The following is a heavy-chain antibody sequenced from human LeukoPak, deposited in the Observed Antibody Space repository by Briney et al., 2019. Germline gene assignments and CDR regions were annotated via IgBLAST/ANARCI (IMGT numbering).Heavy chain of an antibody. V-gene: IGHV3-30*01. CDR2: TSTDGSDK. D-gene: IGHD3-10*01. J-gene: IGHJ3*02. CDR3: ARSAGGAFDI. Sequence: GGSLRLSCAASGFXFNIYAMHWVRQAPGKGLEWEALTSTDGSDKYNAGSVKGRFTISRDNSKNTVYLQMNSLRPEDTAIYYCARSAGGAFDIWGQGTMVTVSS. CDR1: GFXFNIYA.